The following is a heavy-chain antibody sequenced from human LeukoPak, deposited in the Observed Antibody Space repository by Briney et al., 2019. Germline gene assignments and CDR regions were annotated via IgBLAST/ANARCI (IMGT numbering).Heavy chain of an antibody. CDR3: ARGSGDIVVVPAAYFDY. J-gene: IGHJ4*02. Sequence: SETLSLTCTVSGASISSHYWSWIRQPPGKGLEWIGYISYSGSINYNPSLRSRVTISVDTSKNQFSLKLSSVTAADTAVYYCARGSGDIVVVPAAYFDYWGQGTLVTVSS. CDR1: GASISSHY. D-gene: IGHD2-2*01. CDR2: ISYSGSI. V-gene: IGHV4-59*11.